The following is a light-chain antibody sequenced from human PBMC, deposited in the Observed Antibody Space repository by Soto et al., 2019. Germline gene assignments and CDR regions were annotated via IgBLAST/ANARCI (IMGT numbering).Light chain of an antibody. CDR1: QTITNY. J-gene: IGKJ4*01. CDR3: QQSYTTPPT. Sequence: DIQIAPSHSTPSASVGDRVTITCLSSQTITNYLNWYQQKPGKAPKLLMYAASSLQSGVPSRFSGSGSGTDFTLTITSLQPEDFATYYCQQSYTTPPTFGGGTKVDIK. CDR2: AAS. V-gene: IGKV1-39*01.